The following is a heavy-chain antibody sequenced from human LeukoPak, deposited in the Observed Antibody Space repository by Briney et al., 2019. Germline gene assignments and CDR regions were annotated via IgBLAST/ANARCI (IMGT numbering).Heavy chain of an antibody. CDR1: GFTFSSYA. V-gene: IGHV3-30*04. Sequence: PGGSLRLSCAASGFTFSSYAMHWVRQAPGKGLEWVAVISYDGSNKYYADSVKGRFTISRDNSKNTLYLQMNSLRAEDTAVYYCARERSPPPGIAVAGTRYYFDYWGQGTLVTVSS. CDR3: ARERSPPPGIAVAGTRYYFDY. J-gene: IGHJ4*02. D-gene: IGHD6-19*01. CDR2: ISYDGSNK.